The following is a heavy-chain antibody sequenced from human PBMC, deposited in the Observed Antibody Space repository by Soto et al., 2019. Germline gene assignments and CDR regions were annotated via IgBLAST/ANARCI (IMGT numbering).Heavy chain of an antibody. CDR3: ARLGKDGYMVY. D-gene: IGHD5-12*01. J-gene: IGHJ4*02. V-gene: IGHV1-69*13. Sequence: GASVKVSFKASGGTFSSYAISWVRQAPGQGLEWMGGIIPIFGTANYAQKFQGRVTITADESTSTAYMELSSLRSEDTAVYYCARLGKDGYMVYWGQGTLVTVSS. CDR2: IIPIFGTA. CDR1: GGTFSSYA.